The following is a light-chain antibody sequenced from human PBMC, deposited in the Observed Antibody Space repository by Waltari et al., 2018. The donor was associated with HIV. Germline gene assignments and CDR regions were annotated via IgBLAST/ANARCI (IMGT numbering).Light chain of an antibody. CDR1: SSDVGAYKY. J-gene: IGLJ2*01. Sequence: QSALTQPRSVSGSPGQSVTISCTGTSSDVGAYKYVSWYQQHPGKAPKILIYDVNERPSGVPDRFSGSKSANTASLTISGLQAEDEADYYCAVWDDGLSGVVFGGGTKLTVL. CDR3: AVWDDGLSGVV. V-gene: IGLV2-11*01. CDR2: DVN.